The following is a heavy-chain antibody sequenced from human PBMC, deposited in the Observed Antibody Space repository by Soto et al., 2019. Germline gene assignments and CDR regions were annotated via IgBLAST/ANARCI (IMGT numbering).Heavy chain of an antibody. Sequence: ASVKVSCKASGYTFTSYYMHLVRQAPGQGLEWMGIINPSAGSTSYAQKFQGRVTMTRNTHTSTVYMELSSLRSEDTAVYYCAKCKGSVIAAAGIHAFDFWGHGTMVTVSS. V-gene: IGHV1-46*01. CDR1: GYTFTSYY. CDR3: AKCKGSVIAAAGIHAFDF. J-gene: IGHJ3*01. D-gene: IGHD6-13*01. CDR2: INPSAGST.